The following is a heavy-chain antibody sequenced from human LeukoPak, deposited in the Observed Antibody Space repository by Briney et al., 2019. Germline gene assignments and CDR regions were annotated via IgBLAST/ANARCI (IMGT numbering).Heavy chain of an antibody. CDR2: IYTSGST. J-gene: IGHJ4*02. D-gene: IGHD3-3*01. CDR3: ARGYYDFWSGYLPYYFDY. V-gene: IGHV4-4*07. Sequence: SETLSLTCTVSGGSISSYYWSWIRQPAGKGLEWIGRIYTSGSTNYNPSLKSRVTISVDTSKNQFSLKLSSVTAADTAVYYCARGYYDFWSGYLPYYFDYWGQGTLVTVSS. CDR1: GGSISSYY.